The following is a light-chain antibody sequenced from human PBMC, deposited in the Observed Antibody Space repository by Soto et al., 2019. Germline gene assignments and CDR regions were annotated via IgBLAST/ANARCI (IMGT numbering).Light chain of an antibody. CDR2: LGS. V-gene: IGKV2-28*01. CDR3: MQALQTPL. J-gene: IGKJ4*01. CDR1: QSLLHSNGYNY. Sequence: DIVMTQSPLSLPVTPGEPASISCRSSQSLLHSNGYNYLDWYLQKPGQSPQLLIYLGSNRASGVPDRFSGSGSGTDFTLKISRVEAEEVGVYYCMQALQTPLFGGGTKVEIK.